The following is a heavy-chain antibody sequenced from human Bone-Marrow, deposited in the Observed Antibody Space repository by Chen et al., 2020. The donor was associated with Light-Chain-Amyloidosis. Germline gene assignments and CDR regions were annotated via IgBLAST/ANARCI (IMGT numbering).Heavy chain of an antibody. CDR3: SREFTGYDDY. V-gene: IGHV3-74*01. Sequence: DVQLLESGGGLVQPGGSLRLSCAASGFTFRTSWMHWVRQAPGKGLVWVSRINPDGTRVDSADSVRGRFTISRDDAKGTVYLQMNSLRAEDTAVYYCSREFTGYDDYWGQGTLVTVSS. CDR1: GFTFRTSW. D-gene: IGHD5-12*01. CDR2: INPDGTRV. J-gene: IGHJ4*02.